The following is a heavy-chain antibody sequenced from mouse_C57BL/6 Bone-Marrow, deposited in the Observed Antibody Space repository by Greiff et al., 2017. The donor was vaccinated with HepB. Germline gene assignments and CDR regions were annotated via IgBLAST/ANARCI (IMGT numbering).Heavy chain of an antibody. V-gene: IGHV1-50*01. CDR1: GYTFTSYW. CDR2: IDPSDSYT. Sequence: QVQLQQPGAELVKPGASVKLSCKASGYTFTSYWMQWVKQRPGQGLEWIGEIDPSDSYTNYNQKFKGKATLTVDTSSSTAYMQLSSLTSEDSAVYYCARSHPYYWGQGTTLTVSS. J-gene: IGHJ2*01. CDR3: ARSHPYY.